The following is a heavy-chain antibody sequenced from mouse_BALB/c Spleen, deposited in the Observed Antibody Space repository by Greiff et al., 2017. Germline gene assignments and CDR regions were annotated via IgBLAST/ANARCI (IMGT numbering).Heavy chain of an antibody. J-gene: IGHJ2*01. Sequence: EVQLQQSGAELVRPGALVKLSCKASGFNIKDYNMHWVKQRPEQGLEWIGWIDPENGNTIYDPKFQGKASITADTSSNTAYLQLSSLTSEDTAVYYCAFYYDYDGRSFDYWGQGTTLTVSS. CDR2: IDPENGNT. V-gene: IGHV14-1*02. CDR1: GFNIKDYN. D-gene: IGHD2-4*01. CDR3: AFYYDYDGRSFDY.